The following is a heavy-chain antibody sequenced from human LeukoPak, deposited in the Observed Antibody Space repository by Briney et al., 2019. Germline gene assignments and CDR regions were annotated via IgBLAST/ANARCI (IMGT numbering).Heavy chain of an antibody. CDR2: FNPSGSST. D-gene: IGHD1-26*01. CDR1: GYTFTSFY. CDR3: ARAGENYYDFYY. V-gene: IGHV1-46*01. Sequence: ASVKVSCKASGYTFTSFYMHGVRQAPGQGLEWMGIFNPSGSSTTYAQKFQARVTMTRDTSTSIVYMELSSLGSEDTAVYYCARAGENYYDFYYWGQGTLVTVSS. J-gene: IGHJ4*02.